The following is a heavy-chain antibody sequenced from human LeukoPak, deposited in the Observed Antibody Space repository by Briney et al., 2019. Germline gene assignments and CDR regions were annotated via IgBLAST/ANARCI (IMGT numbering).Heavy chain of an antibody. Sequence: GGSLRLSCAASGFTFSSYSMNWVRQAPGKGLEWVSSISSSSSYIYYADSVKGRFTISRDNAKNSLYLQMNSLRAEDTAVYYCASTKSYGLSFGYWGQGTLVTVSS. CDR3: ASTKSYGLSFGY. CDR1: GFTFSSYS. J-gene: IGHJ4*01. V-gene: IGHV3-21*01. CDR2: ISSSSSYI. D-gene: IGHD3-10*01.